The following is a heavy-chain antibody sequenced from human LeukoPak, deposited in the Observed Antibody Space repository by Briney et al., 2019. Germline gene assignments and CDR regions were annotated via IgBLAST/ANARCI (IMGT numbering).Heavy chain of an antibody. CDR3: ARPITGTTGFHY. D-gene: IGHD1-20*01. V-gene: IGHV3-30*03. J-gene: IGHJ4*02. CDR1: GFTFSSYG. Sequence: GGSLRLSCAASGFTFSSYGMHWVRQAPGKGLEWVAVISYDGSNKYYADSVKGRFTISRDNSKNTLYLQMNSLRAEDTAVYYCARPITGTTGFHYWGQGALVTVSS. CDR2: ISYDGSNK.